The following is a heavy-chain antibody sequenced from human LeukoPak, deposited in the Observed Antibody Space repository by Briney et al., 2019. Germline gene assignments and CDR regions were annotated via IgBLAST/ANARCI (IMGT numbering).Heavy chain of an antibody. CDR3: AHRILGATLFDY. CDR2: IYWDDDK. J-gene: IGHJ4*02. D-gene: IGHD1-26*01. V-gene: IGHV2-5*02. Sequence: SGPTLVKPTQTLTLTCTFSGFSLSTSGVGVGWIRQPPGKALEWLALIYWDDDKRYSPSLKSRLTITKDTSKNQVVLTMTNMDPVDTATYFCAHRILGATLFDYWGQGTLVTVSS. CDR1: GFSLSTSGVG.